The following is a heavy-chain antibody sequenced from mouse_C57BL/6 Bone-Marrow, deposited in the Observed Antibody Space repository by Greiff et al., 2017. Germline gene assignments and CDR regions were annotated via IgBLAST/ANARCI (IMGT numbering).Heavy chain of an antibody. CDR3: ARGGQLRLLFYYAMDY. Sequence: VQLQQPGAELVKPGASVKLSCKASGYTFTSYWMHWVKQRPGRGLEWIGRIDPNSGGTKYNEKFKSKATLTVDKPSSTAYMQLCSLTSEDSAVYYCARGGQLRLLFYYAMDYWGQGTSVTVSS. V-gene: IGHV1-72*01. D-gene: IGHD3-2*02. CDR1: GYTFTSYW. J-gene: IGHJ4*01. CDR2: IDPNSGGT.